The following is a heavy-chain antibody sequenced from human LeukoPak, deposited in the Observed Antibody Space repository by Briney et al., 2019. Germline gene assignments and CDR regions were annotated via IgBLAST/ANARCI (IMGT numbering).Heavy chain of an antibody. D-gene: IGHD3-10*01. Sequence: SETLSLTCAVSGGSISSSGYYWGWIRRPPGEGLEWIGSVYYSGSTYYGPSLKSRLTISLDTSKNQFSLKLSSVTAADTAVYYCASGYGSGSFYYYYYMDVWGKGATVTVSS. CDR1: GGSISSSGYY. V-gene: IGHV4-39*01. J-gene: IGHJ6*03. CDR3: ASGYGSGSFYYYYYMDV. CDR2: VYYSGST.